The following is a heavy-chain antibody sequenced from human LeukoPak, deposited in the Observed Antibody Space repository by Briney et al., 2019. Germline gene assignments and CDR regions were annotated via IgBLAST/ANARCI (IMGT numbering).Heavy chain of an antibody. CDR3: ARHAGGIAATGTRPFDY. V-gene: IGHV4-39*01. CDR1: GASFSSSTYY. D-gene: IGHD6-13*01. CDR2: IYYSGST. J-gene: IGHJ4*02. Sequence: PSETLSLTCTVSGASFSSSTYYWGWIRQPPGKGLEWIGSIYYSGSTYYNPSLKSRVTMSVDTSKNQFSLKLSSVTAADTAVYYCARHAGGIAATGTRPFDYWGQGTLVTVSS.